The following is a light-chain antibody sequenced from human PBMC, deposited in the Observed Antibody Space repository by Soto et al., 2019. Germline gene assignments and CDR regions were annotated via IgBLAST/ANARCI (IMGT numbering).Light chain of an antibody. CDR1: QSVSSSY. CDR2: GAS. V-gene: IGKV3-20*01. J-gene: IGKJ1*01. Sequence: EIVLTQSPGTLSLSPGERATLSCRASQSVSSSYLAWYQQKPGQAPRLLIYGASSRATGIPARFSGGGSGTEFTLTISSLQSEDFAVYYCQQYGSSPPKTFGQGTKVDIK. CDR3: QQYGSSPPKT.